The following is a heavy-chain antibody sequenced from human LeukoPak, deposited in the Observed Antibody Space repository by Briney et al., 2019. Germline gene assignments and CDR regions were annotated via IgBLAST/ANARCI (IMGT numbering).Heavy chain of an antibody. CDR2: INSDGYSI. Sequence: GGSLRLSCAASGFTFSGYWMHWVRQAPGKGLVWVSRINSDGYSITYADSVKGRFTISRDNAKNTLYLQMNSLIAEDTAVYFCTRAGYSSGFDSWGQGTLVAVSS. J-gene: IGHJ5*01. CDR1: GFTFSGYW. CDR3: TRAGYSSGFDS. V-gene: IGHV3-74*03. D-gene: IGHD6-19*01.